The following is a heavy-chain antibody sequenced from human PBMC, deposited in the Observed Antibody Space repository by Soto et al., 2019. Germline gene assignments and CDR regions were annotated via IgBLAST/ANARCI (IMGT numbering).Heavy chain of an antibody. D-gene: IGHD1-1*01. CDR2: ISGSGGST. V-gene: IGHV3-23*01. Sequence: PGGSLRLSCAASGFTFSSYAMSWVRQAPGKGLEWVSVISGSGGSTYYADSVKGRFTISRDNSKNTLYLQMNSLRAEDTAVYYCAKDKFGTEYYYYYGMDVWGQGTTVTVSS. J-gene: IGHJ6*02. CDR3: AKDKFGTEYYYYYGMDV. CDR1: GFTFSSYA.